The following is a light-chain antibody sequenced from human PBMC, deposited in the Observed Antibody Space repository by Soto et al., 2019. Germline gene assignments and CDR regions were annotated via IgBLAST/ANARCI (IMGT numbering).Light chain of an antibody. Sequence: QSALTQPPSASGSPGQSVTISCTGTSSDVGNYNYVSWYQQYPGKAPKLMIYEVNKRPSGVPDRFSGSKSGNTASLTVSGLQAEDEADYYRTSYAAGKNVVFGRGTKVTVL. CDR1: SSDVGNYNY. CDR2: EVN. CDR3: TSYAAGKNVV. V-gene: IGLV2-8*01. J-gene: IGLJ3*02.